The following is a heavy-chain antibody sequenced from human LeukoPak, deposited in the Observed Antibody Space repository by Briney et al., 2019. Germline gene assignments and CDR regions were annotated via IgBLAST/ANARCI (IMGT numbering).Heavy chain of an antibody. V-gene: IGHV4-39*01. J-gene: IGHJ4*02. CDR3: ARWARSTLSSRAFDY. CDR1: GGSISSSSYY. CDR2: IYYSGST. D-gene: IGHD4-11*01. Sequence: KPSETLSLTCTVSGGSISSSSYYWGWIRQPPGKGLEWIGSIYYSGSTYYNPSLKSRVTISVDTSKNQFSLKLSSVTAADTAVYYCARWARSTLSSRAFDYWGQGTLVTVSS.